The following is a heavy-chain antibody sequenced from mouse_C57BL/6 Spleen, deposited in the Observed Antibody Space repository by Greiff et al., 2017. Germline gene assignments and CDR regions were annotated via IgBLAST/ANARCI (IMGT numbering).Heavy chain of an antibody. Sequence: QVQLKQPGAELVKPGASVKLSCKASGYTFTSYWMHWVKQRPGQGLEWIGMIHPNSGSTNYNEKFKSKATLTVDKSSSTAYMQVSRLTSEDSAVYYWARVYDDYFYDFDYWGQGTTLTVSS. CDR3: ARVYDDYFYDFDY. D-gene: IGHD2-3*01. CDR2: IHPNSGST. V-gene: IGHV1-64*01. CDR1: GYTFTSYW. J-gene: IGHJ2*01.